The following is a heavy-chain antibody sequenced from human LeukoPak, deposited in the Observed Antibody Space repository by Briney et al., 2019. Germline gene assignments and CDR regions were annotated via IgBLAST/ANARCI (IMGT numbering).Heavy chain of an antibody. V-gene: IGHV4-59*08. J-gene: IGHJ2*01. Sequence: SETLSLTCTVSGYSISSYYWSWIRQPPGKGLEWIGYLYYNGNANNNPSLKSRVTMSVDTSNNQFSLWLSSVTAADTAVYYCAKIPKGGDGLTSADQIYFDIWGRGTLVIVSS. CDR2: LYYNGNA. CDR3: AKIPKGGDGLTSADQIYFDI. CDR1: GYSISSYY. D-gene: IGHD2-21*01.